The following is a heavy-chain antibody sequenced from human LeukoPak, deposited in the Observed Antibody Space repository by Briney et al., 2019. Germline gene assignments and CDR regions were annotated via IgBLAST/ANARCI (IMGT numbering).Heavy chain of an antibody. CDR3: ARGGRWSPDEYFDL. CDR1: GGSISSSSYY. D-gene: IGHD4-23*01. CDR2: IYHSGST. Sequence: SETLSLTCTVSGGSISSSSYYWGWIRQPPGKGLEWIGSIYHSGSTYYNPSLKSRVTISVDTSKNQFSLKLSSVTAADTAVYYCARGGRWSPDEYFDLWGRGTLVTVSS. V-gene: IGHV4-39*07. J-gene: IGHJ2*01.